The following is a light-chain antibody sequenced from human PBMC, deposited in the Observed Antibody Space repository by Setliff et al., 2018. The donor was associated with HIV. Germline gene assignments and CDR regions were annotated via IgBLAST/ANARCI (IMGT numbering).Light chain of an antibody. V-gene: IGLV2-18*02. CDR1: SSDVGSYNR. J-gene: IGLJ1*01. CDR3: CSYSRSSSYV. CDR2: EVS. Sequence: ALAQPPSVSGSPGQSVTISCTGTSSDVGSYNRVAWYQQTPGTAPKLMIYEVSNRPSGVPDRFSGSKSGNTASLTISGLQAEDEADYYCCSYSRSSSYVFGTGTKVTVL.